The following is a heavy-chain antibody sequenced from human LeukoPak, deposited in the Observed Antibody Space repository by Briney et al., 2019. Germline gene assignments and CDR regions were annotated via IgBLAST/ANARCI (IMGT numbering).Heavy chain of an antibody. Sequence: GGSLRLSCAASGFTFSYYWMSWVRQAPGKGLEWVSTISGSGSGTYYADSVEGRFIISRDNSKNTLYVQMSSLRAEGTAAYYCARAICNSGSCGSDYWGPGTLVSVSS. CDR3: ARAICNSGSCGSDY. V-gene: IGHV3-23*01. J-gene: IGHJ4*02. CDR2: ISGSGSGT. CDR1: GFTFSYYW. D-gene: IGHD3-10*01.